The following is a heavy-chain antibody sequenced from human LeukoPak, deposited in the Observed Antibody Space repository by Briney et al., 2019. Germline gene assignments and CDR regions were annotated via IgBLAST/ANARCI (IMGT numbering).Heavy chain of an antibody. CDR1: GYTFTSYD. D-gene: IGHD3-10*01. V-gene: IGHV1-8*03. J-gene: IGHJ4*02. CDR3: ARDSRWWFGELGGMDY. CDR2: MNPNSGNT. Sequence: ASVKVSCKASGYTFTSYDINWVRQATGQGLEWMGWMNPNSGNTGYAQKFQGRVTITRNTSISTAYMELSSLRSEDTAVYYCARDSRWWFGELGGMDYWGQGTLVTVSS.